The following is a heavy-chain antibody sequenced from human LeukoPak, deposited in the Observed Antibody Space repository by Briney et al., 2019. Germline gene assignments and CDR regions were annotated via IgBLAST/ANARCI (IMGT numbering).Heavy chain of an antibody. CDR3: AKECDYSPGHKFDL. CDR2: LFVGGAST. CDR1: GFNFNNYV. D-gene: IGHD4-11*01. V-gene: IGHV3-23*01. Sequence: GGSLRLSCAASGFNFNNYVMSWVRQAPGKGLEWVSVLFVGGASTLYADSVKGRFTISGDTSENKLYLQMTGLRAEDTAVYFCAKECDYSPGHKFDLWGQGTLVTVSS. J-gene: IGHJ4*02.